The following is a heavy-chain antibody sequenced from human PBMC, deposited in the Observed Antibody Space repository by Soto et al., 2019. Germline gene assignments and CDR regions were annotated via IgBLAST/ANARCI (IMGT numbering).Heavy chain of an antibody. CDR3: AKVLQYSSSPPDY. CDR2: ISYGGSTK. Sequence: GGSLRLSCAASGFTFSSYGMHWVRQVPGKGLEGVAVISYGGSTKYYADSVKGRFTISRDNSQNTLYLQMNNLRVEDTAVYYCAKVLQYSSSPPDYWGQGTLVTVSS. CDR1: GFTFSSYG. D-gene: IGHD6-6*01. J-gene: IGHJ4*02. V-gene: IGHV3-30*18.